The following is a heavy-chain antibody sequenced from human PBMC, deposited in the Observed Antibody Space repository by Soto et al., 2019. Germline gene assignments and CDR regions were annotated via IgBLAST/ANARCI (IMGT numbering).Heavy chain of an antibody. V-gene: IGHV3-30*18. D-gene: IGHD3-10*01. CDR3: AKDRGPNYYGSGSYYYYYYGMDV. J-gene: IGHJ6*02. CDR2: ISYDGSNK. Sequence: GGSLRLSCAASGFTFSSYGMHWVRQAPGKGLEWVAVISYDGSNKYYADSVKGRFTISRDNSKNTLYLQMNSLRAEDTAVYYCAKDRGPNYYGSGSYYYYYYGMDVWGQGTTVTVSS. CDR1: GFTFSSYG.